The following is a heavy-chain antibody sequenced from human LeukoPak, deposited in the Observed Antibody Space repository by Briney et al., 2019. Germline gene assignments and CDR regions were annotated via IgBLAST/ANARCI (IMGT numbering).Heavy chain of an antibody. CDR3: ARETRSGGSYFVY. CDR2: IKQDRSEK. J-gene: IGHJ4*02. CDR1: GFTFSVYW. D-gene: IGHD1-26*01. V-gene: IGHV3-7*01. Sequence: GGSLRLSCEASGFTFSVYWMSWVRQAPGKGLEWVANIKQDRSEKYPVDSVKGRFTISRDNTKNSLFLQMNSLGADDTAVYYCARETRSGGSYFVYWGQGTLVTVSS.